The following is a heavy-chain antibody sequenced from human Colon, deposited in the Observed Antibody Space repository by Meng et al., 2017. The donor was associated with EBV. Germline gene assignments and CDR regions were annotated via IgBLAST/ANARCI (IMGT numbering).Heavy chain of an antibody. CDR2: ISHSGGP. V-gene: IGHV4-39*01. J-gene: IGHJ4*02. Sequence: APRLVMPSNTLYLTWLVAGASISRSHYYLGWVVRPPGKGLHWLGTISHSGGPPYHPSLQSRVTMFLETSKNQFALILTSVTATDTAVYYCARRRGGSGRDCWGQGTLVTVSS. CDR3: ARRRGGSGRDC. CDR1: GASISRSHYY. D-gene: IGHD3-10*01.